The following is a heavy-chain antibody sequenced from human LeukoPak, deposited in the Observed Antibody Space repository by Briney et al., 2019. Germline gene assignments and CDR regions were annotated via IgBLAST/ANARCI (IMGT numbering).Heavy chain of an antibody. V-gene: IGHV4-4*02. CDR3: VRVANPFDAFDI. CDR1: GGSISSSNW. Sequence: PSETLSLTCAVSGGSISSSNWWSWVRPPPGKGLEWIGEIYHSGSTNYNPSLKRRDTISVDKSKNQFSLKLSSVTAADTAVYYCVRVANPFDAFDIWGQGTMVTVSS. J-gene: IGHJ3*02. CDR2: IYHSGST. D-gene: IGHD4-17*01.